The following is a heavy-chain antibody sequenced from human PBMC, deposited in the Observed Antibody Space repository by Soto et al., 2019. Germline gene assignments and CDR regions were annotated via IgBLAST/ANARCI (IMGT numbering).Heavy chain of an antibody. Sequence: QVQLQQWGAGLLKPSETLSLTCAVYGGSFSGYYWSWIRQPPGKGLEWIGEINHSGSTNYNPSLKSRVTISVDTSTNQFSLKLSSVTAADTAMYYCARGMTTVPTRFDYWGQGTLVTVSS. V-gene: IGHV4-34*01. D-gene: IGHD4-17*01. CDR3: ARGMTTVPTRFDY. CDR2: INHSGST. J-gene: IGHJ4*02. CDR1: GGSFSGYY.